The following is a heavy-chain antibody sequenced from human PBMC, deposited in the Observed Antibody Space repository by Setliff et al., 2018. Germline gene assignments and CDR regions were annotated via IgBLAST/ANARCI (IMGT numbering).Heavy chain of an antibody. V-gene: IGHV4-38-2*01. CDR1: DFSVSSVYH. CDR3: ARTSTARYFDL. Sequence: SETLSLTCAVSDFSVSSVYHWGWIRQSPGKGLEWIASVYYSGTTYYNPSLESRVTMSIDTSKSHFSLNLYSVTAADTAVYYCARTSTARYFDLWGRGALVTVSS. D-gene: IGHD2-2*01. J-gene: IGHJ2*01. CDR2: VYYSGTT.